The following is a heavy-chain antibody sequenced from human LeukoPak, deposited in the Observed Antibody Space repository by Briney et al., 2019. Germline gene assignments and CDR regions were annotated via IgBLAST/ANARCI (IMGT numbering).Heavy chain of an antibody. J-gene: IGHJ6*03. V-gene: IGHV4-39*07. CDR2: AHYSGST. CDR1: GGSISSSCCS. CDR3: ARLTGTYYYYYMDV. Sequence: SETLSLTCTVSGGSISSSCCSWGWLRQPPGKGLEWIGSAHYSGSTYYNPSLKSRVTISVDTSKNQFSLKLSSVTDADTAVYYCARLTGTYYYYYMDVWGKGTTVTVSS. D-gene: IGHD1-7*01.